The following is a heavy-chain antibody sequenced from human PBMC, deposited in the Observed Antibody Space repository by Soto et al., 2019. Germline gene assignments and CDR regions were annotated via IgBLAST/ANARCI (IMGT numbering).Heavy chain of an antibody. CDR3: AREVSGYDILTGYYKPYYYGMDV. D-gene: IGHD3-9*01. CDR1: GYTFTSYD. Sequence: GASVKVSCKASGYTFTSYDINWVRQATGQGLEWMGWMNPNSGNTGYAQKFQGWVTMTRDTSISTAYMELSRLRSDDTAVYYCAREVSGYDILTGYYKPYYYGMDVWGQGTTVTVSS. J-gene: IGHJ6*02. V-gene: IGHV1-8*01. CDR2: MNPNSGNT.